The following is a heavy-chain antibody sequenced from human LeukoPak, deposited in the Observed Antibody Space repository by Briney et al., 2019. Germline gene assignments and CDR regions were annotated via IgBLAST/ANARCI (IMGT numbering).Heavy chain of an antibody. CDR3: ARDNYYDSSGYPHY. Sequence: SETLSLTCTVSGGSISSGGYYWSWIRQHPGKGLEWIGYIYYSGSTYYNPSLKSRVTISVDTSKNQFSLKLSSVTAADTAVYYCARDNYYDSSGYPHYWGQGTLVTVSS. J-gene: IGHJ4*02. CDR1: GGSISSGGYY. V-gene: IGHV4-31*03. CDR2: IYYSGST. D-gene: IGHD3-22*01.